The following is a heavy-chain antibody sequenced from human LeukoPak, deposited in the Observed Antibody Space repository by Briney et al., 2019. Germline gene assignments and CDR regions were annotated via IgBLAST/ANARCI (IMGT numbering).Heavy chain of an antibody. D-gene: IGHD3-22*01. CDR2: IIPIFGTA. Sequence: ASVKVSCKASGGTFSSYAISWVRQAPGQGLEWMGGIIPIFGTANYAQKFQGRVTITADESTSTAYMELSSLRSEDTAVYYCARGVSGYYYAGFDYWGQGTLVTVSS. V-gene: IGHV1-69*13. J-gene: IGHJ4*02. CDR1: GGTFSSYA. CDR3: ARGVSGYYYAGFDY.